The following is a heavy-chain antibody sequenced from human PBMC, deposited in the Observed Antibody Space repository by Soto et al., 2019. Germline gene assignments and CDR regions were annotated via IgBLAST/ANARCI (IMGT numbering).Heavy chain of an antibody. D-gene: IGHD4-17*01. CDR2: IKNRASSYTT. Sequence: EVHLVESGGGLVQPGGSLRLSCAASGFIFSDHYMDWVRQAPGKGLEWVGRIKNRASSYTTEYAASVKGRFTISRDDSKSSLYLQMNSLRNADTAIYYCARDHGDLGAFDIWGRGTLVTVSS. CDR1: GFIFSDHY. J-gene: IGHJ3*02. CDR3: ARDHGDLGAFDI. V-gene: IGHV3-72*01.